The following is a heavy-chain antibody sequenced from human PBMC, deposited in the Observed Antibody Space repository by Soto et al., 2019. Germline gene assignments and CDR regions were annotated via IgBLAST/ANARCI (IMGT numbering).Heavy chain of an antibody. V-gene: IGHV3-53*01. CDR1: GFAVNSNY. Sequence: XESLLLSCAASGFAVNSNYMSWVRQAPGKGLEWVSVIFGGGTTYYSDSVKGRSTISRDNSKNTVYLQMNSLRAEDTAVYYCVRTSSYWGQGTLVTVSS. CDR3: VRTSSY. J-gene: IGHJ4*02. CDR2: IFGGGTT. D-gene: IGHD2-2*01.